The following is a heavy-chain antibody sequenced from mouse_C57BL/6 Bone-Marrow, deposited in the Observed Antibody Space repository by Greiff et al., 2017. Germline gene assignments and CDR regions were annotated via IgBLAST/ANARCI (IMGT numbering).Heavy chain of an antibody. CDR3: ARSPPYGRGAWFAY. V-gene: IGHV1-55*01. Sequence: VQLQQPGAELVKPGASVKMSCKASGYTFTSYWITWVKQRPGQGLEWIGDIYPGSGSTNYNEKFKSKATLTVDTSSSTAYMQLSSLTSEDSAVYYCARSPPYGRGAWFAYWGQGTLVTVSA. CDR1: GYTFTSYW. CDR2: IYPGSGST. D-gene: IGHD1-1*01. J-gene: IGHJ3*01.